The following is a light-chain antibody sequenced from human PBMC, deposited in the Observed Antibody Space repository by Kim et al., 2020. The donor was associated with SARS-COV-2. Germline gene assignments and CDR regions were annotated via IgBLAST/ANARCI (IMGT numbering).Light chain of an antibody. CDR3: MQRYSTRLT. Sequence: DIQMTQSPSSLSASVGDRVTITCRASQSISISLNWYQQKPGKAPKVLISGASTLQSGVPSRFSGRGSGRDFTLTISSLKPEDFARYYCMQRYSTRLTFGGGTKVDIK. V-gene: IGKV1-39*01. CDR1: QSISIS. J-gene: IGKJ4*01. CDR2: GAS.